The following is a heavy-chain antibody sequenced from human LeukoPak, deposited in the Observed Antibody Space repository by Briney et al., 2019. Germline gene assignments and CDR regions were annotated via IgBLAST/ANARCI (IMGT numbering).Heavy chain of an antibody. D-gene: IGHD3-3*01. CDR2: ISGSGGST. J-gene: IGHJ4*02. CDR1: GFTFSNYA. Sequence: GGSLRLSCAASGFTFSNYAMSWVRQAPGKGLEWVSAISGSGGSTYYADSVKGRFSISRDNSKNTLYLQMNSLRAEDTAVYYCAKDRRITIFGVVIIASDYWGQGTLVTVSS. V-gene: IGHV3-23*01. CDR3: AKDRRITIFGVVIIASDY.